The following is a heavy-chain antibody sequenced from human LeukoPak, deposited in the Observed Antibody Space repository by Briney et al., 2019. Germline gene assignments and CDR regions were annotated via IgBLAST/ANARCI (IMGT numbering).Heavy chain of an antibody. CDR1: GFSFSDYN. J-gene: IGHJ4*02. CDR2: ISYNGINE. D-gene: IGHD3-9*01. V-gene: IGHV3-30*03. CDR3: ARGPDYDILADYFDY. Sequence: GGSLRLSCAASGFSFSDYNMHWVRQAPGKGLEWMAVISYNGINEYYADSVKGRFTISRDNAKNSLYLQMNSLRAEDTAVYYCARGPDYDILADYFDYWGQGTLVTVSS.